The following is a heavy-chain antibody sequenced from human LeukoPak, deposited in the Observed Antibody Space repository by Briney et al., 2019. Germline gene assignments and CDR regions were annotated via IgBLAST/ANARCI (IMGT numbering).Heavy chain of an antibody. CDR1: GFTFSRHG. CDR2: ISNDGSRK. D-gene: IGHD1-26*01. V-gene: IGHV3-30*03. Sequence: GGSLRLSCAPSGFTFSRHGMHWVRQAPGKGLEWVAIISNDGSRKYYAHSVEGRFTISRDNSKNTLYLEMNSLRAVDTAVYYCARAQTSGSFRFDDWGQGTLVTVSS. J-gene: IGHJ4*02. CDR3: ARAQTSGSFRFDD.